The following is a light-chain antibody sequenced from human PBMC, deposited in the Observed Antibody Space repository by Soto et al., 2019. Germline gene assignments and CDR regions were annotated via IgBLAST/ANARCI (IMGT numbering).Light chain of an antibody. Sequence: TQCAGRLSLSPGDRATLSCRASQSLSNNYLAGYQQKPGQAPRLLIXGASNRATGIPDXFSGSVSGTDFTLTISRLDPEECAVYYCQQYGSSGTFGQGTKVDI. V-gene: IGKV3-20*01. CDR2: GAS. CDR3: QQYGSSGT. J-gene: IGKJ1*01. CDR1: QSLSNNY.